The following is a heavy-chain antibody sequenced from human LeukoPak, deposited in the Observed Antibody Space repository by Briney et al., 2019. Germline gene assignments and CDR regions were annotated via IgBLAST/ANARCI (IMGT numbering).Heavy chain of an antibody. CDR2: ISAYNGNT. CDR3: ARDRCSGGSCYSVRFDP. Sequence: ASVKVSCKASGYTFTSYGISWVRQAPGQGLEWMGWISAYNGNTNYAQKLQGRVTMTTDTSTGTAYMELRSLRSDDTAVYYCARDRCSGGSCYSVRFDPWGQGTLITVSS. CDR1: GYTFTSYG. D-gene: IGHD2-15*01. V-gene: IGHV1-18*01. J-gene: IGHJ5*02.